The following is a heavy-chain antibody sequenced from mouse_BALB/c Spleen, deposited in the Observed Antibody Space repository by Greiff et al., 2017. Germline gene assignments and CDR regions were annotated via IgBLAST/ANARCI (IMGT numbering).Heavy chain of an antibody. V-gene: IGHV5-6-5*01. Sequence: EVQLQQSGGGLVKPGGSLKLSCAASGFTFSSYAMSWVRQTPEKRLEWVASISSGGSTYYPDSVKGRFTISRDNARNILYLQMSSLRSEDTAMYYCARGNYYGTGFAYWGQGTLVTVSA. CDR3: ARGNYYGTGFAY. CDR1: GFTFSSYA. J-gene: IGHJ3*01. CDR2: ISSGGST. D-gene: IGHD1-2*01.